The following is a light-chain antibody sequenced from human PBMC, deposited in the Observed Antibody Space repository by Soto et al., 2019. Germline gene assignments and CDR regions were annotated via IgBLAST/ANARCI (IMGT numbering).Light chain of an antibody. CDR1: QSVSSRS. J-gene: IGKJ2*01. CDR3: QQYGRSAAYT. CDR2: AAS. V-gene: IGKV3-20*01. Sequence: EIMLTQSLGTLSLSPGERATLSCRASQSVSSRSLAWYQQKPGQAPRLLIYAASNRATGIPDRFSGSASGTDFTLTINRLEPEDFAVYYCQQYGRSAAYTFGQGTKLEIK.